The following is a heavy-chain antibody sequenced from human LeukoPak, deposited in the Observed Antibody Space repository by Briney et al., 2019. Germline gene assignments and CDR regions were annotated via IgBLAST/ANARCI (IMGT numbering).Heavy chain of an antibody. Sequence: GGSLRLSCAASGFTFSSYEMNWVRQAPGKGLEAPGKGLEWVSTISASGHATYYPDSVRGRFTISRDNSKSTLHLQMDSLRAEDSALYYRAKWPEGATPKFHHWGQGTLVTVSS. CDR2: ISASGHAT. CDR1: GFTFSSYE. V-gene: IGHV3-23*01. CDR3: AKWPEGATPKFHH. D-gene: IGHD1-26*01. J-gene: IGHJ4*02.